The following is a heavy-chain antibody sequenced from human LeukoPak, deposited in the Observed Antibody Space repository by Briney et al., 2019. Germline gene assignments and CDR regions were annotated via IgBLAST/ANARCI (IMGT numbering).Heavy chain of an antibody. D-gene: IGHD2-2*01. Sequence: PGGSLRLSCAASGFTFSSYAMSWVRQAPGKGLEWVSAISGSGGSTYYADSVKGRFTISRDNSKNTLYLQMNSLRAEDTAVYYCANGGGYCSSTSCPGGWFDPWGQGTLVTVSS. J-gene: IGHJ5*02. CDR3: ANGGGYCSSTSCPGGWFDP. CDR1: GFTFSSYA. CDR2: ISGSGGST. V-gene: IGHV3-23*01.